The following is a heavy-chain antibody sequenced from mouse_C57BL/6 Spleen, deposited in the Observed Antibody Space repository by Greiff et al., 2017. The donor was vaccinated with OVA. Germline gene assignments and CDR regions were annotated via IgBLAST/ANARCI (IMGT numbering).Heavy chain of an antibody. CDR2: IDPEDGET. CDR3: ARRGLYGSGSAWLAY. Sequence: VQLKESGAELVKPGASVKLSCTASGFNIKDYYMHWVQQRTEQGLEWIGRIDPEDGETKYAAKFQGKATITADTSSNTAYLQLSSLTSEDTAVDYGARRGLYGSGSAWLAYWGQGTLVTVSA. D-gene: IGHD1-1*01. V-gene: IGHV14-2*01. CDR1: GFNIKDYY. J-gene: IGHJ3*01.